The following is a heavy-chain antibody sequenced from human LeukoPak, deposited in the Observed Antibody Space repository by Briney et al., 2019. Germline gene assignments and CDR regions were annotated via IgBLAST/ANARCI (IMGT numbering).Heavy chain of an antibody. Sequence: SETLSLTCNVSGGSISSYYWIWIRQPPGKGLEWIGYISYSGSTYYNPSLKSRVTISVDTSKNQFSLNLSSVTAADTAVYYCARGRGSSWYYFDSWGQGTLVTVSS. CDR1: GGSISSYY. CDR3: ARGRGSSWYYFDS. CDR2: ISYSGST. V-gene: IGHV4-59*12. D-gene: IGHD6-13*01. J-gene: IGHJ4*02.